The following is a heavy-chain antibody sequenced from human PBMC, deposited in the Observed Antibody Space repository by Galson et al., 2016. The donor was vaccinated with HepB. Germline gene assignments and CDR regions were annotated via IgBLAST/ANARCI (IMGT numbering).Heavy chain of an antibody. CDR3: AKDEFSSSLRGLSFFIY. CDR2: ISYDGSNN. V-gene: IGHV3-30*18. J-gene: IGHJ4*02. Sequence: SLRLSCAASGFTFSNSGMHWVRQAPGKGLEWVAVISYDGSNNYYADSVRGRFTISRDNSKNTLYLHMNSPRAEDTAMYYCAKDEFSSSLRGLSFFIYWGQGTLVTVSS. CDR1: GFTFSNSG. D-gene: IGHD6-6*01.